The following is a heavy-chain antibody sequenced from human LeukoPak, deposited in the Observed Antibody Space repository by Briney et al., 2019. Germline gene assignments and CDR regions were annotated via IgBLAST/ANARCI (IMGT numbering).Heavy chain of an antibody. V-gene: IGHV5-51*01. CDR2: VYPDDSDI. J-gene: IGHJ3*02. CDR3: ARRVVAMADYGGNSGAFDI. CDR1: GYSFTNYW. D-gene: IGHD4-23*01. Sequence: GEPLKISCKGSGYSFTNYWIGWVRQMPGKGLEWMGIVYPDDSDIRYSPSFQGQVTISADKSISTAYLQWSSLKASDTAMYYCARRVVAMADYGGNSGAFDIWGQGTMVTVSS.